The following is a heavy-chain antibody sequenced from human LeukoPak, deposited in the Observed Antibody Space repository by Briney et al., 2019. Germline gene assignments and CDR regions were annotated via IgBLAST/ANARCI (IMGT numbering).Heavy chain of an antibody. CDR2: IKRDGSEK. V-gene: IGHV3-7*01. D-gene: IGHD6-6*01. J-gene: IGHJ4*02. CDR1: GFTFSSYW. CDR3: ATEWGSSSHY. Sequence: AGGSLRLSCAASGFTFSSYWMSWVRQAPGKGLEWVANIKRDGSEKHYVDSVKGRFSISRDNAKNSLYLQMNNLRDEDTAVYYCATEWGSSSHYWGQGTQVTVSP.